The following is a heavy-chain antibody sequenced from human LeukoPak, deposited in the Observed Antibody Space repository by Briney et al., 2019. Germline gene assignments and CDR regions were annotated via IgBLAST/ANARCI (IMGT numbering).Heavy chain of an antibody. CDR2: ISSSSSYI. CDR1: GFTFSSYS. J-gene: IGHJ5*02. D-gene: IGHD3-3*01. V-gene: IGHV3-21*01. CDR3: VRDLRFIGGSDWFDP. Sequence: GGSLRLSCAASGFTFSSYSMNWVRQAPGKGLEWVSSISSSSSYIYYADSVTGRFTISRDNAKNSLYLQMDNLRVDDSALYYCVRDLRFIGGSDWFDPWGQGTQVIVSS.